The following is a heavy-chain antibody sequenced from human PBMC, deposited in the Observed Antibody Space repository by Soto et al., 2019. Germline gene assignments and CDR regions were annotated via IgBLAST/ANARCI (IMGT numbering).Heavy chain of an antibody. J-gene: IGHJ2*01. CDR1: GGSISSSSYY. CDR3: ASRTYCGGDCYSLWYFDL. Sequence: QLQLQESGPGLVKPSETLSLTCTVSGGSISSSSYYWGWIRQPPGKGLEWIGSIYYSGSTYYNPSLKSRVTISVDTAKNQSSLKLSSVTAADTAVYYCASRTYCGGDCYSLWYFDLWGRGTLVTASS. CDR2: IYYSGST. D-gene: IGHD2-21*01. V-gene: IGHV4-39*01.